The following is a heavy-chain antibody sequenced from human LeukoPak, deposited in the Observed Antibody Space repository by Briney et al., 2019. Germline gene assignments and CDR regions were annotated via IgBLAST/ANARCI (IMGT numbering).Heavy chain of an antibody. J-gene: IGHJ4*02. CDR3: AKEGVGATLDY. CDR2: ISGSGGST. CDR1: GFTFSSYG. V-gene: IGHV3-23*01. D-gene: IGHD1-26*01. Sequence: GGTLRLSCAASGFTFSSYGMNWVRQAPGKGLEWVSAISGSGGSTYYADSVKGRFTISRDNSKNTLYLQMNSLRAEDTAVYYCAKEGVGATLDYWGQGTLVTVSS.